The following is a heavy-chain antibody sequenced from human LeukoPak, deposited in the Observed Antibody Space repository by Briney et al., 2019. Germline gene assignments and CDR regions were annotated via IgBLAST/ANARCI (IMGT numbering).Heavy chain of an antibody. CDR1: GFTFSSYS. J-gene: IGHJ4*02. CDR3: TKRGAYYVDY. CDR2: ITSGDGSP. Sequence: GGSLRLSCAASGFTFSSYSMNWVRQAPGKGLEWVSTITSGDGSPYYADSVKGRFTISRDNSNNMLYLQMNSLRAEDTAVYYCTKRGAYYVDYWGRGIPVTVSS. V-gene: IGHV3-23*01. D-gene: IGHD3-16*01.